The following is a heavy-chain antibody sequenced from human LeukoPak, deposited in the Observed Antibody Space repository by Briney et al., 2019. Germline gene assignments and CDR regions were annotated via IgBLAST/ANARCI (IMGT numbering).Heavy chain of an antibody. Sequence: SETLSLTCTVSGGSISSYYWSWIRQPPGKGLEWIGYIYYSGSTNYNPSLKSRVTISVDTSKNQFSLKLSDVIAADTAVYYCARGFDGVAGWFDPWGQGTLVTVSS. CDR3: ARGFDGVAGWFDP. V-gene: IGHV4-59*01. D-gene: IGHD3-9*01. J-gene: IGHJ5*02. CDR1: GGSISSYY. CDR2: IYYSGST.